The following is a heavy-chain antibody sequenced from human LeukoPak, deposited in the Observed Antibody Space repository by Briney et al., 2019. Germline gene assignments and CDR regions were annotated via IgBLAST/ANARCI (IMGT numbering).Heavy chain of an antibody. CDR2: INPDGSST. CDR3: VRGIAGAANDH. J-gene: IGHJ4*02. CDR1: GFTFSSYW. V-gene: IGHV3-74*01. Sequence: PGGSLRLSCAASGFTFSSYWMHWVRQAPGKGLVWVSRINPDGSSTTYADSVRGRFTMSRDNAATMLYLQMNSLRADDTAVYYCVRGIAGAANDHWGQGTLVTVSS. D-gene: IGHD6-19*01.